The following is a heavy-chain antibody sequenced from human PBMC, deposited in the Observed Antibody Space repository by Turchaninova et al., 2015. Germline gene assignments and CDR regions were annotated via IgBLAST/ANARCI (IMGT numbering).Heavy chain of an antibody. CDR1: GDSVSGNIPA. V-gene: IGHV6-1*01. CDR3: TRGRAAAGTQAMDV. D-gene: IGHD6-13*01. CDR2: TYYRSRWYN. Sequence: QVQLQQSGPGLVKPSQTLSLTCAISGDSVSGNIPAWNWIRQSPSRGLEWLGRTYYRSRWYNDYAVSVKSLITINPDTSKNQFSLHLNSVTPEDTGVYYWTRGRAAAGTQAMDVWCQGTTVTVSS. J-gene: IGHJ6*02.